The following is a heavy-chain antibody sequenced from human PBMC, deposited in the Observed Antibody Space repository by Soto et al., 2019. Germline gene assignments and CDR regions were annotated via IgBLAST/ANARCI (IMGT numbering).Heavy chain of an antibody. Sequence: EVQILESGVGLIQPGESLRLSCAASGFTFSTYTMSWVRQAPEKGLEWVSSISASGGSTYYADSVKGRFTIFRDNSNNTLFLHMSRLRADDTAVYYCASEVAVGLFDYWGQGTLVTVSS. CDR2: ISASGGST. D-gene: IGHD6-19*01. CDR3: ASEVAVGLFDY. J-gene: IGHJ4*02. CDR1: GFTFSTYT. V-gene: IGHV3-23*01.